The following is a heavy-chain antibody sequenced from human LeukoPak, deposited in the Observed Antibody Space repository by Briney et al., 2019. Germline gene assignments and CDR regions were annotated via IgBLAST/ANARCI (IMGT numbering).Heavy chain of an antibody. CDR1: GFTFDAFG. V-gene: IGHV3-33*05. CDR2: ISRDGINK. CDR3: ARDWKESHSPYYMDV. D-gene: IGHD1-1*01. J-gene: IGHJ6*03. Sequence: GGSLRLSCAASGFTFDAFGMQWVRQSPGKGLEWVAFISRDGINKTYANSLKGRFTISRDNYEETLYLQVDVLRVEDTGVYICARDWKESHSPYYMDVWGRGTTVIVSS.